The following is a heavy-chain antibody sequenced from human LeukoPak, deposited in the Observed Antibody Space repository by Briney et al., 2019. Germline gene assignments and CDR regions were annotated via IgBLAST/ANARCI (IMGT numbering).Heavy chain of an antibody. J-gene: IGHJ4*02. CDR1: GFTVSSNY. CDR2: IYSGGST. CDR3: ASWGYSSSWEDFDY. D-gene: IGHD6-13*01. V-gene: IGHV3-66*02. Sequence: PGGSLRLSCAASGFTVSSNYMSWVRQAPGKGLEWVSVIYSGGSTYYADSVKGRFTISRDNSKNTLYLQMNSLRAEDTAVYYCASWGYSSSWEDFDYWGQGTLVTVSS.